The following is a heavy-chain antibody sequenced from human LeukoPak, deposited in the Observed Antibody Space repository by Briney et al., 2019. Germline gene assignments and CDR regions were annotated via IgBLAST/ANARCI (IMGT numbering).Heavy chain of an antibody. J-gene: IGHJ4*02. CDR3: ARLRYATGWYYFDS. V-gene: IGHV4-59*08. Sequence: PSETLSLTCTVSGGSIGHYYWSWLRQPPGKGLEWIGYIYHSGTTNYNPSLQSRVTISVDTSKNQSSLKSSSVTAADTAVYYCARLRYATGWYYFDSWGQGTLVTVSS. CDR2: IYHSGTT. D-gene: IGHD6-19*01. CDR1: GGSIGHYY.